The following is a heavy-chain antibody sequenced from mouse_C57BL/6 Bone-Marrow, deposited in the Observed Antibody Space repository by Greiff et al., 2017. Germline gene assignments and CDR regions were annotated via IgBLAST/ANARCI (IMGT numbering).Heavy chain of an antibody. CDR1: GYTFTSYW. V-gene: IGHV1-72*01. CDR3: ARSTMVRKGFDY. Sequence: QVQLQQPGAELVKPGASVKLSCKASGYTFTSYWMHWVKQRPGRGLEWIGRIAPNSGGTKYNEKFKSKATLTVDKPSSTAYMQLSSLTSEDSAVYYCARSTMVRKGFDYWGQGTTLTVSS. D-gene: IGHD2-2*01. CDR2: IAPNSGGT. J-gene: IGHJ2*01.